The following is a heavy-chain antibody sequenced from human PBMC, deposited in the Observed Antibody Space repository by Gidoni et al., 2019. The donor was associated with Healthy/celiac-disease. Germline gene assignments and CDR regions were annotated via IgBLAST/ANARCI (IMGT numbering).Heavy chain of an antibody. J-gene: IGHJ5*02. D-gene: IGHD5-12*01. CDR1: GGTFSSYA. CDR2: IIPIFGTA. Sequence: QVQLVQSVAEVKNPGSSVTVSCKASGGTFSSYAISWVRQAPGHGLEWMGGIIPIFGTANYAQKFQGRVTITADESTSTAYMELSSLRSEDTAVYYCARGLEMATTTNWFDPWGQGTLVTVSS. V-gene: IGHV1-69*12. CDR3: ARGLEMATTTNWFDP.